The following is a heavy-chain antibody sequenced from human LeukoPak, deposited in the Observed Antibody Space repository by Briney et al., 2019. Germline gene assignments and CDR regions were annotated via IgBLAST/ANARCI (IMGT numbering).Heavy chain of an antibody. CDR2: INPSGGST. V-gene: IGHV1-46*01. CDR3: ARESVGEDFDY. D-gene: IGHD3-10*01. Sequence: ASVKVSCKTSGFTFTDYYIHWVRLAPGQGLEWMGIINPSGGSTSYAQKFQGRVTMTRDMSTSTVYMELSSLRSEDTAVYYCARESVGEDFDYWGQGTLVTVSS. J-gene: IGHJ4*02. CDR1: GFTFTDYY.